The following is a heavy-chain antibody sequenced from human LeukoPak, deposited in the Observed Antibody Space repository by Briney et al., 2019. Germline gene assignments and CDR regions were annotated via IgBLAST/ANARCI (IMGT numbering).Heavy chain of an antibody. CDR1: GYTFTGYY. J-gene: IGHJ4*02. CDR2: INPNSGGT. Sequence: ASVKVSCKASGYTFTGYYMHWVRQAPRQGLEWMGWINPNSGGTNYAQKFQGRVTMTRDTSISTAYMELSRLRSDDTAVYYCARDPGYDILTGYSWYYFDYWGQGTLVTVSS. D-gene: IGHD3-9*01. V-gene: IGHV1-2*02. CDR3: ARDPGYDILTGYSWYYFDY.